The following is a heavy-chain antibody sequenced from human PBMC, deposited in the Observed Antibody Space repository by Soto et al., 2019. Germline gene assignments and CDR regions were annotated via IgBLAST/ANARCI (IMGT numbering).Heavy chain of an antibody. J-gene: IGHJ4*02. D-gene: IGHD1-26*01. V-gene: IGHV4-61*01. CDR3: AREYSNSPEAFDF. CDR1: GGSVNYDSYY. Sequence: SETLSLTCTVSGGSVNYDSYYWSWIRQPPGKGLEWIGYIYYTGSTNYNPSLKSRVTISVDTSRNQFSLRLTSVTAADTAVFYCAREYSNSPEAFDFWGQGTLVTVSS. CDR2: IYYTGST.